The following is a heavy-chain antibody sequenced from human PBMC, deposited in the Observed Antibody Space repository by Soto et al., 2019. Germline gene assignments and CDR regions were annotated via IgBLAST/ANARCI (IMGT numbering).Heavy chain of an antibody. CDR3: AHSLLSYYCDYEYFQL. CDR2: IYWDDDK. Sequence: QITLKESGPTLVKPTQTLTLTCTFSGFSLSTSGVGVGWIRQPPGKALEWLALIYWDDDKRYSPSLKSRLTIPKDTAKNQVVPTMTNMDPVETAPYYCAHSLLSYYCDYEYFQLWGQGTLVTVSS. CDR1: GFSLSTSGVG. J-gene: IGHJ1*01. D-gene: IGHD4-17*01. V-gene: IGHV2-5*02.